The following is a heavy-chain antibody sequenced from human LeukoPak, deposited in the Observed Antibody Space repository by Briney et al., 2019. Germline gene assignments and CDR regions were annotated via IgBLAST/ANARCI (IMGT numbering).Heavy chain of an antibody. CDR1: GFKLSIYS. J-gene: IGHJ5*02. V-gene: IGHV3-48*02. D-gene: IGHD1-20*01. CDR2: ITRSSTTI. Sequence: GGSLRLFCAASGFKLSIYSMNWVRQAPGKGLEWVSYITRSSTTIYFADSVKGRFAISRDNAKNSLYLQMNSLRDEDMAIYYCAGGDYNWNGFDPWGQGTLVTVSS. CDR3: AGGDYNWNGFDP.